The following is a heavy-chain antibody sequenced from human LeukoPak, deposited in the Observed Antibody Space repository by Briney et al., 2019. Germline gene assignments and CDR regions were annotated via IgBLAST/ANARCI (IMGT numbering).Heavy chain of an antibody. Sequence: ASVKVSCKASGYTFTSYGISWVRQAPGQGLEWMGWISAYNGNTNYAQKLQGRVTMTRDTSTSTVYMELSSLRSGDTAVYYCARAPAYRYCSGGSCYPAYWGQGTLVTVSS. J-gene: IGHJ4*02. CDR2: ISAYNGNT. D-gene: IGHD2-15*01. CDR3: ARAPAYRYCSGGSCYPAY. CDR1: GYTFTSYG. V-gene: IGHV1-18*01.